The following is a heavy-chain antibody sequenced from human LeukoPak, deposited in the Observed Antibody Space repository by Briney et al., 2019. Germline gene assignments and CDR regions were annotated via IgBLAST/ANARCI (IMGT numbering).Heavy chain of an antibody. V-gene: IGHV3-48*04. CDR2: ISSSSSTI. CDR1: GFTFSSYS. D-gene: IGHD3-16*01. Sequence: GGSLRLSCAASGFTFSSYSMNWVRQAPGKGLEWVSYISSSSSTIYYADSVKGRFTISRDNAKNSLFLQMNSLRVEDTGLYYCAVKGGFDDWGQGTPVTVSS. J-gene: IGHJ4*02. CDR3: AVKGGFDD.